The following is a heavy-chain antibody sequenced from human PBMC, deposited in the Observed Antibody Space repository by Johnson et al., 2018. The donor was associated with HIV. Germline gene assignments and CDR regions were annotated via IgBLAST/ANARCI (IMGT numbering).Heavy chain of an antibody. CDR3: AIGRGEFPRHAFDI. J-gene: IGHJ3*02. D-gene: IGHD3-10*01. CDR2: INWNSGSR. Sequence: VQLVESGGGLIQSGGSLRLYCAASGFTFRTYWMHWVRQAPGKGLEWVSGINWNSGSRNYEDSVKGRFTISRDNAKNSLYLQMNSLRADDTAVYYCAIGRGEFPRHAFDIWGQGTMVTVSS. CDR1: GFTFRTYW. V-gene: IGHV3-74*02.